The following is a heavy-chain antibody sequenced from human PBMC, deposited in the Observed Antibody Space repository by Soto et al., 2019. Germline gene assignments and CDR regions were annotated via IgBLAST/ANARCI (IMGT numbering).Heavy chain of an antibody. J-gene: IGHJ4*02. V-gene: IGHV4-59*01. Sequence: QVQLQESGPGLVKPSETLSLTCTVSGGSISSYYWSWIRQPPGKGLEWIGYIYYSGSTNYNPSLMSRVPISVDTFKNQFSLKLSSVTAADTAVYYCARAWGRVFDYWGQGTLVTVSS. CDR3: ARAWGRVFDY. CDR2: IYYSGST. D-gene: IGHD3-16*01. CDR1: GGSISSYY.